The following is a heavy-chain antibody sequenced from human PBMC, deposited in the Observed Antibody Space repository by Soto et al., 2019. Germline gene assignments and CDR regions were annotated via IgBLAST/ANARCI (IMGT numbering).Heavy chain of an antibody. J-gene: IGHJ4*02. Sequence: EVHLLESGGGLVQPGGSLTLSCATSGFTFSSYAMVWVRQAAEKGLEWVASISNNGDTAYYADSLKGRFTISRGNSENTLYLQMNGLRADDTALYFCAKSRVFIGAIVTLLDSWGQGTQVTVSS. D-gene: IGHD3-16*02. CDR2: ISNNGDTA. CDR3: AKSRVFIGAIVTLLDS. V-gene: IGHV3-23*01. CDR1: GFTFSSYA.